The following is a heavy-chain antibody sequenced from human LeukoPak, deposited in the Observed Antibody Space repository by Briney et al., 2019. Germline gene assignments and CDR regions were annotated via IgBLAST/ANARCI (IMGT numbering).Heavy chain of an antibody. V-gene: IGHV4-4*07. CDR2: IYTSGST. J-gene: IGHJ3*02. CDR1: GGSIGSHY. D-gene: IGHD2-2*01. CDR3: ARVRRYCSSTSCYFFAFDI. Sequence: SETLSLTCTVSGGSIGSHYWSWIRQPAGKGLEWIGRIYTSGSTNYNPSLKSRVTMSVDTSKNQFSLKLSSVTAADTAVYYCARVRRYCSSTSCYFFAFDIWGQGTMVTVSS.